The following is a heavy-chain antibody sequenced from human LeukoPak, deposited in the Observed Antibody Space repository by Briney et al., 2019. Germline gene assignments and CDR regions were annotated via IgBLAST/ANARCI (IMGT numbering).Heavy chain of an antibody. CDR1: GYTFTSYD. J-gene: IGHJ5*02. CDR3: ARDKGAVAGNWFDP. Sequence: ASVKVSCKASGYTFTSYDINWVRQATGQGLEWMGWMNPNSGNTGYAQKFQGRVTMTRDTSISTAYMELSRLRSDDTAVYYCARDKGAVAGNWFDPWGQGTLVTVSS. CDR2: MNPNSGNT. D-gene: IGHD6-19*01. V-gene: IGHV1-8*01.